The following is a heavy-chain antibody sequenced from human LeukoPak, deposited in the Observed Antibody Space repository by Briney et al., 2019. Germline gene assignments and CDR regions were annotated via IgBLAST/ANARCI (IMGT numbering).Heavy chain of an antibody. V-gene: IGHV3-30-3*01. D-gene: IGHD6-13*01. Sequence: PGRSLRLSCAASGFTFSSYAMHWVRQAPGKGLEWVAVISYDGSNKYYAYSVKGRFTISRDNSKNTLYLQMNSLTAEDTAVYYCARATLAAAGDYYFDYWGQGTLVTVSS. CDR3: ARATLAAAGDYYFDY. CDR1: GFTFSSYA. CDR2: ISYDGSNK. J-gene: IGHJ4*02.